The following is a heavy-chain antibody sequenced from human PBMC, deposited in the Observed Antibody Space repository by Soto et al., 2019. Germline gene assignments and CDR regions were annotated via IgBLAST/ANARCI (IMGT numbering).Heavy chain of an antibody. Sequence: PGGSLRLSCAASGFTFSSYSMNWVRQAPGKGLEWVSYISSSSSTIYYADSVKGRFTISRDNTKNTLYLQMNSLRAEDTAVYYCAKDHCSGGSSYPGFSYGMDVWGQGTTVTVSS. V-gene: IGHV3-48*01. D-gene: IGHD2-15*01. CDR2: ISSSSSTI. J-gene: IGHJ6*02. CDR3: AKDHCSGGSSYPGFSYGMDV. CDR1: GFTFSSYS.